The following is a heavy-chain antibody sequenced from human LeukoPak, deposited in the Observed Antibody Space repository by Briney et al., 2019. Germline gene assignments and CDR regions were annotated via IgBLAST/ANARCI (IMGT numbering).Heavy chain of an antibody. J-gene: IGHJ4*02. V-gene: IGHV3-23*01. CDR2: ISGSGGST. CDR3: AKVPAEMATIGYFDY. Sequence: GGSLRLSCAASGFTFSSYAMSWVRQAPGKGLEWVSAISGSGGSTYYADSVKGRFTISRDNSKNTLYLQMNSLRAGDTAVYYCAKVPAEMATIGYFDYWGQGTLVTVSS. CDR1: GFTFSSYA. D-gene: IGHD5-24*01.